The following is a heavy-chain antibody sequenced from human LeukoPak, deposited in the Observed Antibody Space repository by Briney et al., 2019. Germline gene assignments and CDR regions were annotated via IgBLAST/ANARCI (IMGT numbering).Heavy chain of an antibody. CDR3: AKEYTGTFSPFPSYFDN. J-gene: IGHJ4*02. CDR2: ISGSGGST. D-gene: IGHD1-26*01. Sequence: GSLRLSCAASGFTFSSYGMSWVRQAPGKGLEWVSAISGSGGSTYYADSVKGRFTISRDNSKNTLYLQMNSLRAEDTAIYYCAKEYTGTFSPFPSYFDNWGQGTLVTVSS. CDR1: GFTFSSYG. V-gene: IGHV3-23*01.